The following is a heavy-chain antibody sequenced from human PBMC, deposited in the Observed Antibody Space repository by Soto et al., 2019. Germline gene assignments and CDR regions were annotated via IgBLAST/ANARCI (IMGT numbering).Heavy chain of an antibody. CDR2: MNPNSGNT. Sequence: ASVKVSCTASGYTLTSYDINWVRQATRQGLEWMGWMNPNSGNTGYAQKFQGRVTMTRNTSISTAYMELSSLRSEDTAVYYCARGLDPIAARPTNWFDPWGQGTLVTVSS. CDR1: GYTLTSYD. D-gene: IGHD6-6*01. J-gene: IGHJ5*02. V-gene: IGHV1-8*01. CDR3: ARGLDPIAARPTNWFDP.